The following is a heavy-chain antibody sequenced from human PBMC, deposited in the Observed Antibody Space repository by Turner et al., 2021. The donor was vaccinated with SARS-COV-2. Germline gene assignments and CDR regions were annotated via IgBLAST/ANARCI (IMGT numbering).Heavy chain of an antibody. CDR3: TRDPVHPDSAHFDL. Sequence: EVQLVESGGGLVQSGGSLRLSWDASGFPFSNYWMSWVRQAPGKGLEWVATIKQDGSEKYYVVSVKGRFTMYRDNAKITLYLQMNSLRAEDTAVYYCTRDPVHPDSAHFDLWGRGTLVTVSS. J-gene: IGHJ2*01. CDR2: IKQDGSEK. D-gene: IGHD3-22*01. V-gene: IGHV3-7*01. CDR1: GFPFSNYW.